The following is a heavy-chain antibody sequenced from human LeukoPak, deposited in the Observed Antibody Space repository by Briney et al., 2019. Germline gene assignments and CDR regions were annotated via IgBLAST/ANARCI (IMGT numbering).Heavy chain of an antibody. D-gene: IGHD3-22*01. CDR3: AKGSLLSGYSFYYYMDV. V-gene: IGHV3-21*04. J-gene: IGHJ6*03. Sequence: GGSLRLSCAASGFTFSSYSMNWVRQAPGKGLEWVSSISSSSSYIYYADSVKGRFPISRDNYKNTLYLQMNSVRAEDTAVYYCAKGSLLSGYSFYYYMDVWGKGTTVTVSS. CDR2: ISSSSSYI. CDR1: GFTFSSYS.